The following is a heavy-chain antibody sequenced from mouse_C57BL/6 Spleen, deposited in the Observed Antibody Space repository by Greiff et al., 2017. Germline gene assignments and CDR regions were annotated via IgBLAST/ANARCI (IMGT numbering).Heavy chain of an antibody. CDR3: ARRGYYDHYYAMDY. V-gene: IGHV1-69*01. J-gene: IGHJ4*01. Sequence: QVQLQQSGAELVMPGASVKLSCKASGYTFTSYWMHWVKQRPGQGLEWIGEIDPSDSYTNYNQKFKGKSTLTVDKSSSTAYMQLSSLTSEDSAVYYCARRGYYDHYYAMDYWGQGTSVTVSS. D-gene: IGHD2-3*01. CDR2: IDPSDSYT. CDR1: GYTFTSYW.